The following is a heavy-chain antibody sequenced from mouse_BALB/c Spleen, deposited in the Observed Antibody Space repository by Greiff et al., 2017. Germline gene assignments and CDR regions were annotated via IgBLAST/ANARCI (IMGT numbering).Heavy chain of an antibody. J-gene: IGHJ3*01. D-gene: IGHD2-4*01. Sequence: EVQLQESGAELVKPGASVKLSCTASGFNIKDTYMHWVKQRPEQGLEWIGRIDPANGNTKYDPKFQGKATITADTSSNTAYLQLSSLTSEDTAVYYCAPIYYDYDLFAYWGQGTLVTVSA. CDR2: IDPANGNT. V-gene: IGHV14-3*02. CDR1: GFNIKDTY. CDR3: APIYYDYDLFAY.